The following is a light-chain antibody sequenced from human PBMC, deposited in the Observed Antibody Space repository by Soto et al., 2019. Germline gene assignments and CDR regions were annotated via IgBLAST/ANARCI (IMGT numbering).Light chain of an antibody. CDR2: EDR. Sequence: QSVLTQPASVSGSPGQSITISCTGTSSDVGGYNLVSWYQQYPGEAPKVMIYEDRRRPSGVSNRFSGSKSGNTASLTISGLQAEDEADYHCCSYAGDNTYVFGTGTKLTVL. V-gene: IGLV2-23*01. CDR1: SSDVGGYNL. CDR3: CSYAGDNTYV. J-gene: IGLJ1*01.